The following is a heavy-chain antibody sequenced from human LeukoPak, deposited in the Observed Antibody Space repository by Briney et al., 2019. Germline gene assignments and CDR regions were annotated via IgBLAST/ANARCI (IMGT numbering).Heavy chain of an antibody. CDR1: GYTFTGYY. CDR3: ARWGGYCSGGSCYTPRYYYGMDV. D-gene: IGHD2-15*01. J-gene: IGHJ6*02. Sequence: ASVTVSCKASGYTFTGYYMHWVRQARGQGLEWMGWIHPNSGGTNYAQKFQGSDTMTRDTSISTAYMELSRLRSEDTAVYHCARWGGYCSGGSCYTPRYYYGMDVWGQGTTVTVSS. V-gene: IGHV1-2*02. CDR2: IHPNSGGT.